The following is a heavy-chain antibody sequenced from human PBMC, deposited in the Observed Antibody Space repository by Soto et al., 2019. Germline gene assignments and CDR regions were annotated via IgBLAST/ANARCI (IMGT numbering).Heavy chain of an antibody. V-gene: IGHV3-48*02. CDR3: ASGIAVAADYYYYGMDV. J-gene: IGHJ6*02. CDR1: GFTFSSYS. Sequence: GGSLRLSCAASGFTFSSYSMNWLRQAPGKWLEWVSYISSSSSTIYYADSVKGRFTISRDNAKNSLYLQMNSLRDEDTAVYYCASGIAVAADYYYYGMDVWGQGXTVTVYS. CDR2: ISSSSSTI. D-gene: IGHD6-19*01.